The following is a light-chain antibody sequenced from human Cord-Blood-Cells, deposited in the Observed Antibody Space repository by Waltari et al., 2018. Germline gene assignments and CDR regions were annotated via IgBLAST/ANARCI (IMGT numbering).Light chain of an antibody. CDR3: LSADSSATWV. J-gene: IGLJ3*02. CDR2: KDS. CDR1: ALPKKY. Sequence: SYELTQPPSVSVSLGQMARITCSGEALPKKYAYWYQQKPGQFPVLVIYKDSERPSGIPDRFSGSSSGTIVTLTISGVQAEDEADYYCLSADSSATWVFGGGTQLTVL. V-gene: IGLV3-16*01.